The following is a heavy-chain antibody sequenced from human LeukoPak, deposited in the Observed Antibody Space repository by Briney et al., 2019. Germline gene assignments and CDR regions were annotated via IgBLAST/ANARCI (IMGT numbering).Heavy chain of an antibody. CDR1: GGSFSGYY. J-gene: IGHJ4*02. CDR3: ARRIPTYYYDSSGFGNYFDY. D-gene: IGHD3-22*01. Sequence: PSETLSLTCAVYGGSFSGYYWSWIRQPPGKGLEWIGEINHSGSTNYNPSLKSRVTISVDTSKNQFSLKLSSVTAADTAVYYCARRIPTYYYDSSGFGNYFDYWGQGTLVTVSS. V-gene: IGHV4-34*01. CDR2: INHSGST.